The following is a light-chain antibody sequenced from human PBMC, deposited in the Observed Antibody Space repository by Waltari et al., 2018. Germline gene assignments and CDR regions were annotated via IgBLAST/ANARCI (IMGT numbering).Light chain of an antibody. CDR3: QQRSNWPPGGIFT. V-gene: IGKV3-11*01. CDR2: DAS. Sequence: EIVLTQSPATLSLSPGERATLSCRASQSVSSYLAWYQQKPGQAPRLLIYDASNRATGIPARFSGSGSGTDFPLTISSLEPEDFAVYYCQQRSNWPPGGIFTFGPGTKVDIK. CDR1: QSVSSY. J-gene: IGKJ3*01.